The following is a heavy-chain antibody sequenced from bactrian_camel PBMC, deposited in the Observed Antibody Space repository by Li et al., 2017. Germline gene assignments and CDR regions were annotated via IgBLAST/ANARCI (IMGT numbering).Heavy chain of an antibody. Sequence: HVQLVESGGGSVQAGGSLRLTCTVSGNTYNINCMGWFRQGPGQQREGVATITTGTGNTDYADSVKGRFTISQDGAENTVYLQMNGLKPEDTAMYYCAASRLGSTINWRQERRYGYWGQGTQFTVS. D-gene: IGHD4*01. V-gene: IGHV3S53*01. J-gene: IGHJ4*01. CDR3: AASRLGSTINWRQERRYGY. CDR1: GNTYNINC. CDR2: ITTGTGNT.